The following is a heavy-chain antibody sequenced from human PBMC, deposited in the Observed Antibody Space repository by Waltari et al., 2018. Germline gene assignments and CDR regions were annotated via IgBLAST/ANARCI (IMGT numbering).Heavy chain of an antibody. CDR1: GFTFSSYS. D-gene: IGHD6-13*01. J-gene: IGHJ4*02. Sequence: EVQLVESGGGLVKPGGSLRLSCAASGFTFSSYSMNWVRQAPGKGLEWVSSISSSSSYIYYADSVKGRFTIARDNAKNSLYLQRNSLRAEDTAVYYCARTAAAGTGGSDYWGQGTLVTVSS. CDR3: ARTAAAGTGGSDY. V-gene: IGHV3-21*01. CDR2: ISSSSSYI.